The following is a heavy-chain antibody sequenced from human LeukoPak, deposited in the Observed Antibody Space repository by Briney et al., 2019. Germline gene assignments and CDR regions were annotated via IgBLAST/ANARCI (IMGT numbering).Heavy chain of an antibody. V-gene: IGHV1-18*01. CDR1: GYTFTSYG. D-gene: IGHD2-15*01. CDR2: ISAYNGNT. Sequence: GASVKVSCKASGYTFTSYGIGWVRQAPGQGLEWMGWISAYNGNTNYAQKLQGRVTMTTDTSTSTAYMELRSLRSDDTAVYYCATLNELCSGGSCGDYWGQGTLVTVSS. J-gene: IGHJ4*02. CDR3: ATLNELCSGGSCGDY.